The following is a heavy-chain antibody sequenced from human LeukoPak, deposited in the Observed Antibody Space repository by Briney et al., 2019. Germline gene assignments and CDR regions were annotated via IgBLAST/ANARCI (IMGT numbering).Heavy chain of an antibody. D-gene: IGHD6-13*01. Sequence: ASVKVSCKVSGYTLTEISIHWVRQAPGKGLEWMGWMNPNSGNTGYAQKFQGRVTITRNTSISTAYMELSSLRSEDTAVYYCARGGGRQLVRWDYWGQGTLVTVSS. J-gene: IGHJ4*02. V-gene: IGHV1-8*03. CDR1: GYTLTEIS. CDR3: ARGGGRQLVRWDY. CDR2: MNPNSGNT.